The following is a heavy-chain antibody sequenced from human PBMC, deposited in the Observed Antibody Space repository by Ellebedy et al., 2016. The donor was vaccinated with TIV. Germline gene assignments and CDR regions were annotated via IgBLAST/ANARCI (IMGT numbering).Heavy chain of an antibody. CDR2: IVPIFGTA. CDR3: AREAFGGVIVNYGMDV. Sequence: SVKVSCXASGGTFSSYAISWVRQAPGQGLEWMGGIVPIFGTANYAQKFQGRVTITADESTSTAYMELSSLRSEDTAVYYCAREAFGGVIVNYGMDVWGQGTTVTVSS. V-gene: IGHV1-69*13. J-gene: IGHJ6*02. CDR1: GGTFSSYA. D-gene: IGHD3-16*02.